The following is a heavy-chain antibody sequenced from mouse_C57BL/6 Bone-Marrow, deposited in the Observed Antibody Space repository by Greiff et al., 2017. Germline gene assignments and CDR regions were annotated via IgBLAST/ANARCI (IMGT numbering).Heavy chain of an antibody. Sequence: VQLQQSGAELVKPGASVKISCKASGYAFSSYWMNWVKQRPGQGLEWIGQIYPGDGDTNYNGKFKGKATLTADKSSSTAYMQLSSLTSEDSAVYFCARAGILYAMDYWGQGTSVTVSS. CDR3: ARAGILYAMDY. CDR1: GYAFSSYW. V-gene: IGHV1-80*01. CDR2: IYPGDGDT. J-gene: IGHJ4*01.